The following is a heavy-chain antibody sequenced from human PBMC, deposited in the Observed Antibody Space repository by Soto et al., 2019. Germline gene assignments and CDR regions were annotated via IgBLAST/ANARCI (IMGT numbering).Heavy chain of an antibody. V-gene: IGHV4-39*01. CDR1: GGSISSSSYY. D-gene: IGHD3-16*01. CDR3: ARHNGPLYVGYYYDMDV. J-gene: IGHJ6*02. CDR2: IYYSGYT. Sequence: SETLSLTCTVSGGSISSSSYYWGWIHQPPGKGLEWIGSIYYSGYTYYNPSLKSRVTISVDTSKNQFSLKLSSVTAADTAVYYCARHNGPLYVGYYYDMDVWGQGTTVTVSS.